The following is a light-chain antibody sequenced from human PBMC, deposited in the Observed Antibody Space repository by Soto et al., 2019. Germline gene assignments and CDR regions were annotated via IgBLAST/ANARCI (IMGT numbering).Light chain of an antibody. V-gene: IGLV6-57*02. CDR1: SGSIPGYH. Sequence: NFMLTQPHSVSESLGETVTISCTGSSGSIPGYHVQWYQQRPGSAPTTLIYEDNRRPSGVPDRFSGSIDSSSNSASLTISGLKTEDEAVYYCQSYDTTNLWVFGGGTKVTVL. CDR2: EDN. J-gene: IGLJ3*02. CDR3: QSYDTTNLWV.